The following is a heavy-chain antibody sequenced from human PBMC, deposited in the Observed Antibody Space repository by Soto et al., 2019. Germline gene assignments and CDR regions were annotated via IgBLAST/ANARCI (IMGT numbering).Heavy chain of an antibody. CDR1: GGTFSSYA. Sequence: SVKVSCKASGGTFSSYAISWVRQAPGQGLEWMGGIIPIFGTANYAQKFQGRVTITANESTSTAYMELSSLRSEDTAVYYCARAGEMATAGSTTSPYRFDYWGQGTQVTVSS. J-gene: IGHJ4*02. D-gene: IGHD5-12*01. CDR2: IIPIFGTA. V-gene: IGHV1-69*13. CDR3: ARAGEMATAGSTTSPYRFDY.